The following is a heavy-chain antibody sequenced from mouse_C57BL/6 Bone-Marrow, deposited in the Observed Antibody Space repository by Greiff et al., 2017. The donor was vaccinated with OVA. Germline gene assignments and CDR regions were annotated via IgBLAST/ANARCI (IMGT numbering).Heavy chain of an antibody. Sequence: EVMLVESGGDLVKPGGSLKLSCAASGFTFSSYGMSWVRQTPDKRLEWVATISSGGSYTYYPDSVKGRFTISRDNAKNTLYLQMSSLKSEDTAMYYCARLLNYYGSSYNYAMDYWGQGTSVTVSS. CDR3: ARLLNYYGSSYNYAMDY. CDR2: ISSGGSYT. J-gene: IGHJ4*01. CDR1: GFTFSSYG. D-gene: IGHD1-1*01. V-gene: IGHV5-6*01.